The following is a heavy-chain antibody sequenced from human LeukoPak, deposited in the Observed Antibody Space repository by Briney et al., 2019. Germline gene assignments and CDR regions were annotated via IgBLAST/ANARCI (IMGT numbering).Heavy chain of an antibody. D-gene: IGHD7-27*01. Sequence: GASVKVSCKASGYTFTDYYMHWVRQAPGQGLEWMGWMNPNSGATNYAQKFQGRVTMTRDTSISTAYMELSRLTSDDTALYYCAPLTGDLSFDYWGQGTLVTVSS. CDR3: APLTGDLSFDY. CDR1: GYTFTDYY. CDR2: MNPNSGAT. V-gene: IGHV1-2*02. J-gene: IGHJ4*02.